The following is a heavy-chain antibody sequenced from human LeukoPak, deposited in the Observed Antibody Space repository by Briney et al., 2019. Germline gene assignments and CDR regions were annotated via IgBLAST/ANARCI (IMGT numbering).Heavy chain of an antibody. CDR3: AKDRYGDYEAPFHYYMDA. CDR2: INPNSGVT. J-gene: IGHJ6*03. V-gene: IGHV1-2*02. CDR1: GGTFSNYA. Sequence: GASVKVSCKASGGTFSNYAISWVRQAPGQGLEWMGWINPNSGVTNYAQKLQGRVTITRDTSIDTAYMQLSRLRSDDTAVYYCAKDRYGDYEAPFHYYMDAWGRGTTVTVSS. D-gene: IGHD5-12*01.